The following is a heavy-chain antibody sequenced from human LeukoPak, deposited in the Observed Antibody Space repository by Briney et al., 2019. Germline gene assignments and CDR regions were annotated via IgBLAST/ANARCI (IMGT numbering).Heavy chain of an antibody. J-gene: IGHJ5*02. CDR3: AKDLSRAVAADWFDP. V-gene: IGHV3-23*01. CDR1: GLTFRNYA. D-gene: IGHD6-19*01. CDR2: ISDSGGST. Sequence: GGSLRLSFAAPGLTFRNYAMTWSRQPPGKGLDWVSSISDSGGSTYYADSVKGRFTISRDNSKNTLYLQMTNLRAADTAVYYCAKDLSRAVAADWFDPWDQGSLVTVSS.